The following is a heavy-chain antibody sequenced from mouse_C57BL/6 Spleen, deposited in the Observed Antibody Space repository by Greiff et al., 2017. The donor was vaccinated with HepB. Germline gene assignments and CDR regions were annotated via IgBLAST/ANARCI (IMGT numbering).Heavy chain of an antibody. D-gene: IGHD1-1*01. J-gene: IGHJ1*03. CDR2: IYPGDGDT. Sequence: QVQLKQSGPELVKPGASVKISCKASGYAFSSSWMNWVKQRPGKGLEWIGRIYPGDGDTNYNGKFKGKATLTADKSSSTAYMQLSSLTSEDSAVYFCARCPYGSSWYFDVWGTGTTVTVSS. CDR3: ARCPYGSSWYFDV. CDR1: GYAFSSSW. V-gene: IGHV1-82*01.